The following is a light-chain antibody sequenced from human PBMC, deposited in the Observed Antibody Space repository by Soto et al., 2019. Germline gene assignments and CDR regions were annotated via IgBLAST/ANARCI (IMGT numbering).Light chain of an antibody. CDR2: EGS. CDR3: SSYAGAVV. J-gene: IGLJ2*01. V-gene: IGLV2-23*01. CDR1: SSDVGSYNL. Sequence: QSALTQPASVSGSPGQSITISCTGTSSDVGSYNLVSWYQHHPGKAPKLMIYEGSNRPSGVSNRFIGSKSGNTASLTISGLQAEDEADYYCSSYAGAVVFGGGTKLTVL.